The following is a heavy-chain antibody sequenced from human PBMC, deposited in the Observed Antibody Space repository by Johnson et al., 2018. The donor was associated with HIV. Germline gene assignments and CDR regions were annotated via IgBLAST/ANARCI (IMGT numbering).Heavy chain of an antibody. CDR1: GFTFTNAW. V-gene: IGHV3-15*01. D-gene: IGHD3-16*01. CDR2: IKSRSDRGTT. CDR3: TTGFGTAYEI. J-gene: IGHJ3*02. Sequence: VQLVESGGGLVQPGGSLRLSCAASGFTFTNAWMSWVRQAPGKGLEWVGRIKSRSDRGTTDHAAPVKGRFSISRDDSKNTLYLQMNSLKPEDTAVYYCTTGFGTAYEIWGQGTMVTVSS.